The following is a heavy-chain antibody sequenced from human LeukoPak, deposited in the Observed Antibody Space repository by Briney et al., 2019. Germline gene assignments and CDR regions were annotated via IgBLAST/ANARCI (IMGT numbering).Heavy chain of an antibody. CDR2: IYPGDSDT. J-gene: IGHJ4*02. CDR1: GYSFTSYW. CDR3: ARRGLYGSGSYRVYFDY. V-gene: IGHV5-51*01. Sequence: GESLKISCKGSGYSFTSYWIGWVRQMPGKGLEWMGIIYPGDSDTRYSPSLQGQVTISADKSISTAYLQWSSLKASDTAMYYCARRGLYGSGSYRVYFDYWGQGTLVTVSS. D-gene: IGHD3-10*01.